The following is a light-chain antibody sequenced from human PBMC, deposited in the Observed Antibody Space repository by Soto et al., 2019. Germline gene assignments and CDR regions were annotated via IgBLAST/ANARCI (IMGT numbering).Light chain of an antibody. CDR2: GAS. V-gene: IGKV3-20*01. CDR3: QQYGSSVKT. CDR1: QTISGTY. J-gene: IGKJ1*01. Sequence: EVVLTQSPGTLSLSPGERATLSCRASQTISGTYLAWYQQKPGQAPSLLIFGASNRAPDIPDRFSGSGSGTDFTLTISRLEPEDFAVYFCQQYGSSVKTFGQGTKVDIK.